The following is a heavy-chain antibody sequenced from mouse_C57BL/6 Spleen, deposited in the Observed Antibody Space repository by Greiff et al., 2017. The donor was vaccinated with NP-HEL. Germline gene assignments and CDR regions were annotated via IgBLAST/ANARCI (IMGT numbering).Heavy chain of an antibody. D-gene: IGHD2-4*01. CDR3: ARRGNYDYDGGYFDV. Sequence: EVKLMESGPELVKPGASVKISCKASGYSFTDYNMNWVKQSNGKSLEWIGVINPNYGTTSYNQKFKGKATLTVDQSSSTAYMQLNSLTSEDSAVYYCARRGNYDYDGGYFDVWGTGTTVTVSS. V-gene: IGHV1-39*01. CDR1: GYSFTDYN. J-gene: IGHJ1*03. CDR2: INPNYGTT.